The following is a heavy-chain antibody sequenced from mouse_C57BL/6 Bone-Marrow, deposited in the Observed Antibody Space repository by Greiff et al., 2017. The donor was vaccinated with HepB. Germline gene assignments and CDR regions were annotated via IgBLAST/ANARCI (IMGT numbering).Heavy chain of an antibody. CDR3: ARWDYGSSYGWYFDV. CDR1: GYSITSDY. V-gene: IGHV3-8*01. CDR2: ISYSGST. J-gene: IGHJ1*03. D-gene: IGHD1-1*01. Sequence: EVQLVESGPGLAKPSQTLSLTCSVTGYSITSDYWNWIRKFPGNKLEYMGYISYSGSTYYNPSLKSRISITRDTSKNQYYLQLNSVTTEDTATYYWARWDYGSSYGWYFDVWGTGTTVTVSS.